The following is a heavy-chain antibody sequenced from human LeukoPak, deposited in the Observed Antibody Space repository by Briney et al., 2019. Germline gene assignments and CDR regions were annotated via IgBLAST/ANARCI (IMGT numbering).Heavy chain of an antibody. CDR1: GFIVSSNY. CDR2: IYSGSST. CDR3: ARGMATILDY. J-gene: IGHJ4*02. Sequence: PGGSLRLSCAASGFIVSSNYMSWVRQAPGKGLEWVSVIYSGSSTYYADSVKGRFTISRDNSKNTLYLQMNSLRAEDTAVYYCARGMATILDYWGQGTLVTVSS. V-gene: IGHV3-53*01. D-gene: IGHD5-24*01.